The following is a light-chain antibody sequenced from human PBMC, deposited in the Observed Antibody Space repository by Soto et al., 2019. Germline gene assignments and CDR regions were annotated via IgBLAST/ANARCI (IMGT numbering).Light chain of an antibody. CDR1: QSISSY. J-gene: IGKJ1*01. Sequence: DIQMTQSPSSLSASVGDRVTITCRASQSISSYLNWYQQKPGKAPKLLIYAASSLQSGVPSRFSGSGSGTDFTLNISTLQPEDFAVYYCEQYGSSPRPFGQATNV. V-gene: IGKV1-39*01. CDR3: EQYGSSPRP. CDR2: AAS.